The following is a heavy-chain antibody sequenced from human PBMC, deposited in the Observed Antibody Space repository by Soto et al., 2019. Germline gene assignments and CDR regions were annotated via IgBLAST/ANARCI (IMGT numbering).Heavy chain of an antibody. Sequence: PGGSLRLSCAASGFTFSSYSMNWVRQAPGKGLEWVSSISSSSSYIYYADSVKGRFTISRDNAKNSLYLQMNSLRAEDTAVYYCARDLESGGGYSYGFTYYGMDVWGQGTTVTVSS. CDR1: GFTFSSYS. D-gene: IGHD5-18*01. CDR3: ARDLESGGGYSYGFTYYGMDV. CDR2: ISSSSSYI. J-gene: IGHJ6*02. V-gene: IGHV3-21*01.